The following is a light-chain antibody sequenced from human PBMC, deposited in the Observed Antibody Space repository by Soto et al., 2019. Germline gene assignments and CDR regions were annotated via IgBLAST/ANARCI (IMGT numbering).Light chain of an antibody. Sequence: DIQMTQSPSSLSASVGDRVTITCRASQGISNYLACYQQKPGKVPNLLLYAASTLQSGVPSWFSGSGSGTDFTLTISSLQPEDVATYYCQKYNGAPRAFGQGTKLEIK. J-gene: IGKJ1*01. CDR1: QGISNY. CDR3: QKYNGAPRA. V-gene: IGKV1-27*01. CDR2: AAS.